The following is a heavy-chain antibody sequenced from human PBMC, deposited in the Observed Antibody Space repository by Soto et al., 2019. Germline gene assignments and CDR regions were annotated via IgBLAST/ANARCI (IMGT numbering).Heavy chain of an antibody. Sequence: PSETLSLTCAVSGGSISSSNWWSWVRQPPGKGLEWIGEIYHSGSTNYNPSLKSRVTISVDKSKNQFSLKLSSVTAADTAVYYCARVMSGLELRIGYGMDVWGQGTTVTVS. CDR3: ARVMSGLELRIGYGMDV. CDR1: GGSISSSNW. D-gene: IGHD1-7*01. V-gene: IGHV4-4*02. J-gene: IGHJ6*02. CDR2: IYHSGST.